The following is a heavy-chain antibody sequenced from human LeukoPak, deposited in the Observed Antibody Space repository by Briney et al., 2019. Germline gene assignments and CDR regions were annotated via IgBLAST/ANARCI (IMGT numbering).Heavy chain of an antibody. V-gene: IGHV1-2*02. J-gene: IGHJ4*02. CDR3: AREYYDILTGYSAPMGY. CDR2: INPNSGGT. D-gene: IGHD3-9*01. CDR1: GYTFTGYY. Sequence: ASVKVSCKASGYTFTGYYMHWVRQAPGQGLEWMGWINPNSGGTNYAQKFQGRVTMTRDTSISTAYMELSRLRSDDTAVYYCAREYYDILTGYSAPMGYWGQGTLVTVSS.